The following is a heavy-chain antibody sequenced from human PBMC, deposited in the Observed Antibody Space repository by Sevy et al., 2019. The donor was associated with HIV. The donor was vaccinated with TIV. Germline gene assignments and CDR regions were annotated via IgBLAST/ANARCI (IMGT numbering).Heavy chain of an antibody. CDR3: IRSRLLGYTAMVPDY. D-gene: IGHD5-18*01. J-gene: IGHJ4*02. CDR2: MRSKAFAGTT. Sequence: GGSLRLSCSTSGFNLGDDAMSWVRQSPGKGLEWVGFMRSKAFAGTTEYAVSVKGRFTISTDDSKASAHLQMNSLRAEDTGVYYCIRSRLLGYTAMVPDYWGQGTLVTVSS. V-gene: IGHV3-49*04. CDR1: GFNLGDDA.